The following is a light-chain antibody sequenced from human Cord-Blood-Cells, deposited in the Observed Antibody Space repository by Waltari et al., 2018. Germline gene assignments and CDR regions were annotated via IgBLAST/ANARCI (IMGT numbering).Light chain of an antibody. J-gene: IGKJ5*01. CDR2: DAS. V-gene: IGKV1-5*01. Sequence: DIQMTQSPSTLSASVGDRVTITCRASQSISSWLAWYQQKPGKAPKLLIYDASSLESGVPSRCSGSGSGTEFTLTISSLQPDDFATYYCQQYNSYSPITFGQGTRLGIK. CDR1: QSISSW. CDR3: QQYNSYSPIT.